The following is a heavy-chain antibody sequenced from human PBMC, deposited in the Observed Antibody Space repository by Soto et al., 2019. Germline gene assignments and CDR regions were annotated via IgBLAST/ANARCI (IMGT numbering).Heavy chain of an antibody. Sequence: PGGSLRLSCVASGFTFSDYSMSWIRQTPGKGLEWPAFIDSRGRTLSYADSVRGRFTISRDNAENSVYLQMDSLRADDTAVYYCARQAARNYIDSWGQGNSVTVSS. CDR2: IDSRGRTL. V-gene: IGHV3-11*01. D-gene: IGHD6-6*01. J-gene: IGHJ4*02. CDR3: ARQAARNYIDS. CDR1: GFTFSDYS.